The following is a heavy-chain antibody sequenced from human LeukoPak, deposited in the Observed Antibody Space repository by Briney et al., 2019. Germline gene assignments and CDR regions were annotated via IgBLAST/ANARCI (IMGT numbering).Heavy chain of an antibody. V-gene: IGHV4-4*09. CDR3: ASSLGYCSSTSCYSDWFDP. Sequence: SETLCLTCTVSGGSISSYYRSWIRRPPGKGLEWIGDIYTSGNTNYIPSLKSRVTISVDTSKNQFSLKLSSVTAADTAVYYCASSLGYCSSTSCYSDWFDPWGQGTLVTVSS. CDR1: GGSISSYY. CDR2: IYTSGNT. D-gene: IGHD2-2*01. J-gene: IGHJ5*02.